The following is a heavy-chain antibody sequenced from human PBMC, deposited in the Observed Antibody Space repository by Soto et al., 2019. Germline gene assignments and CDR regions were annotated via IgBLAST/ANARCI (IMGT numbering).Heavy chain of an antibody. Sequence: ASVKVSCKASGYTFTIYGLIWVRQAPGQGLEWMGWISAYNGNTNYAQKLQGRVTMTTDTSTSTAYMELRSLRAEDTAVYYCAKDRVPNDSSGYYSILTDSWGQGTVVTVSS. J-gene: IGHJ4*02. V-gene: IGHV1-18*01. D-gene: IGHD3-22*01. CDR2: ISAYNGNT. CDR3: AKDRVPNDSSGYYSILTDS. CDR1: GYTFTIYG.